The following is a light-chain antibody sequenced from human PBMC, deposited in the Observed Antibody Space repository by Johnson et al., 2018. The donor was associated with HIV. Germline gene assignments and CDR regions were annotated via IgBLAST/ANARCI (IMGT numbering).Light chain of an antibody. V-gene: IGLV1-51*02. CDR1: SSNIDNNY. Sequence: QSVLTQPPSVSAAPGQKVTISCSGSSSNIDNNYVSWYQQFPGTAPKLLIYENNKRPSGIPDRFSGSKSGTSATLGITGLQTGDEADYYCGTWDSSLSAPVFGTGTKVTVL. J-gene: IGLJ1*01. CDR2: ENN. CDR3: GTWDSSLSAPV.